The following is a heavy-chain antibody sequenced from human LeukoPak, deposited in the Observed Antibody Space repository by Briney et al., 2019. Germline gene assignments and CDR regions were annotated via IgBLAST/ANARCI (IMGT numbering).Heavy chain of an antibody. J-gene: IGHJ3*02. CDR3: AKVLIWTYGSGNYYKGAFDI. CDR2: ISDSGGRI. D-gene: IGHD3-10*01. V-gene: IGHV3-23*01. Sequence: GGSLRLSCAASGFTFNSYAMTWVRQAPGKGLEWVSVISDSGGRIYYADSVKGRFTISRDNSKNTLYLHMNSLRAEDTAVYYCAKVLIWTYGSGNYYKGAFDIWGQGTMVTVFS. CDR1: GFTFNSYA.